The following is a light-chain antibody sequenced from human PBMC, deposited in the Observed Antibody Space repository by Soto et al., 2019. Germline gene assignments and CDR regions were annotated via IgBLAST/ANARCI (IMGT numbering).Light chain of an antibody. CDR3: QQYGTSPQT. Sequence: EIVLTQSPGTLSLSPGERATLSCRASQSVSSDNLAWYQQKLGQAPRLLIYAASSRAAGIPDRISGSGSGTDFALSINRPEPEDFGVYSCQQYGTSPQTFGQGTKVEI. CDR1: QSVSSDN. CDR2: AAS. V-gene: IGKV3-20*01. J-gene: IGKJ1*01.